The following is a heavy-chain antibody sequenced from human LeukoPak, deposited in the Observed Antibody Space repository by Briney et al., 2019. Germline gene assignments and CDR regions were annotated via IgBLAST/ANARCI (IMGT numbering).Heavy chain of an antibody. CDR3: ARDRNYDYYMDV. Sequence: GGSLRLSCAASGFTFSSYAMHWVRQAPGKGLEYVSAISSNGGSTYYANSVEGRFTISRDNSKNTLYLQMGSLRAEDMAVYYCARDRNYDYYMDVWGKGTTVTVSS. J-gene: IGHJ6*03. V-gene: IGHV3-64*01. CDR2: ISSNGGST. CDR1: GFTFSSYA.